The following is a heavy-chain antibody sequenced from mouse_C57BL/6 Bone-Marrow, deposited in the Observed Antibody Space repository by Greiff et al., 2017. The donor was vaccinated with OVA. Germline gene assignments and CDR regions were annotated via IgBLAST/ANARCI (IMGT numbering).Heavy chain of an antibody. Sequence: EVQRVESGGGLVKPGGSLKLSCAASGFTFSSYTMSWVRQTPEKRLEWVATISGGGGNTYYPDSVKGRFTISRDNAKNTLYLQMSSLRSEDTALYYCARRVYYGNYHYFDYWGQGTTLTVSS. D-gene: IGHD2-1*01. CDR1: GFTFSSYT. J-gene: IGHJ2*01. CDR2: ISGGGGNT. CDR3: ARRVYYGNYHYFDY. V-gene: IGHV5-9*01.